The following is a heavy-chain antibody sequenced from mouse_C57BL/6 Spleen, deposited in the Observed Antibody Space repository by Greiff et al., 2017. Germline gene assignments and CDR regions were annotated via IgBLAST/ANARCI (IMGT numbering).Heavy chain of an antibody. J-gene: IGHJ1*03. CDR2: ITPNYGTT. CDR3: AREGYYGSSYWYFDV. D-gene: IGHD1-1*01. CDR1: GYSFTDYN. V-gene: IGHV1-39*01. Sequence: EVQLQESGPELVKPGASVKISCKASGYSFTDYNMNWVKQSNGKSLEWIGVITPNYGTTSYNQKFKGKATLTVDQSSSTAYMQLNSLTSEDSAVYYCAREGYYGSSYWYFDVWGTGTTVTVSS.